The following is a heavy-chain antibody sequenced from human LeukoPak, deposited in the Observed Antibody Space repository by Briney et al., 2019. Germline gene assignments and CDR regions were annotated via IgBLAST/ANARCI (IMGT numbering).Heavy chain of an antibody. Sequence: PGGSLRLSCAVSGFRFDNYAMSWVRQAPGKGLDWVSTISATGDSTYYADPVKGRFTVSRDNSKNTVYLQLNSLSAEDTAVYYCYGEGYWGPGTLVTVSS. CDR3: YGEGY. CDR1: GFRFDNYA. V-gene: IGHV3-23*01. D-gene: IGHD4/OR15-4a*01. CDR2: ISATGDST. J-gene: IGHJ4*02.